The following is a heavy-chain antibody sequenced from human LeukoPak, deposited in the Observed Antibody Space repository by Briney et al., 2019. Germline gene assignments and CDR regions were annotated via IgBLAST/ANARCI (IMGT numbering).Heavy chain of an antibody. CDR3: ARLRRYNWNDGVPYYYYYMDV. D-gene: IGHD1-1*01. Sequence: ASVKVSCKASGYTFTGYYMHWVRQAPGQGLEWMGRINPNSGGTNYAQKFQGRVTMTRDTSISTAYMELSRLRSDDTAVYYCARLRRYNWNDGVPYYYYYMDVWGKGTTVTVSS. J-gene: IGHJ6*03. CDR2: INPNSGGT. V-gene: IGHV1-2*06. CDR1: GYTFTGYY.